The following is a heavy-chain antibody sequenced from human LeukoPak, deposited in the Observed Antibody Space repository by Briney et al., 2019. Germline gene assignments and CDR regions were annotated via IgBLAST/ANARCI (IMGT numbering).Heavy chain of an antibody. CDR1: GFTSSSYA. Sequence: PGGSLRLSCAASGFTSSSYAMHWVRQAPGKGLEWVAVISYDGSNKYYADSVKGRFTISRDNSKNTLYLQMNSLRAEDTAVYYCARDLSSSSFGTPLDYWGQGTLVTVSS. D-gene: IGHD6-6*01. CDR3: ARDLSSSSFGTPLDY. CDR2: ISYDGSNK. V-gene: IGHV3-30*04. J-gene: IGHJ4*02.